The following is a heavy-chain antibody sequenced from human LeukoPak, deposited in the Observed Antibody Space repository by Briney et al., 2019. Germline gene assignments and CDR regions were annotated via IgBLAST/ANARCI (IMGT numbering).Heavy chain of an antibody. CDR2: IYYSGST. J-gene: IGHJ4*01. Sequence: PSETLSLTCTVSNGSITNYYWSWIRQPPGKGLERIGYIYYSGSTNYNPSLKSRVTISVDTSKNQFSLRLTSVSAADTAVYYCARGFGYSYGRGYDYWGQEPWSPSPQ. CDR3: ARGFGYSYGRGYDY. V-gene: IGHV4-59*01. CDR1: NGSITNYY. D-gene: IGHD5-18*01.